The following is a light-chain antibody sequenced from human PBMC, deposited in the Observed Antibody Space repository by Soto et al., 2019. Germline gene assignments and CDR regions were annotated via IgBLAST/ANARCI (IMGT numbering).Light chain of an antibody. CDR2: GAS. V-gene: IGKV3-20*01. Sequence: EIVMTQSPATLSVSPGERATLSCRASQSVSSSYLAWYQQKPGQAPRLLIYGASSRATGIPDRFSGSGSGTDFSLTISRLEPEDFAVYYCQQYHKSPITFGQGTRLEI. J-gene: IGKJ5*01. CDR1: QSVSSSY. CDR3: QQYHKSPIT.